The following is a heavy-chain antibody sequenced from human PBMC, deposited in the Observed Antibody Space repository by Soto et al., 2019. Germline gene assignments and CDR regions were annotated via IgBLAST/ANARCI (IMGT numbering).Heavy chain of an antibody. Sequence: QVQLVESGGGVVQPGRSLRLSCAASGFTFSSYGMHWVRQAPGKGLEWVAVISYDGSNKYYADSVKDRFTNSRDNSKNTLYLQTNSRRAEDTAVYYCAKDSYYYGSGSYYYYYYYGMDVWGQGTTVTVSS. CDR2: ISYDGSNK. V-gene: IGHV3-30*18. CDR3: AKDSYYYGSGSYYYYYYYGMDV. D-gene: IGHD3-10*01. CDR1: GFTFSSYG. J-gene: IGHJ6*02.